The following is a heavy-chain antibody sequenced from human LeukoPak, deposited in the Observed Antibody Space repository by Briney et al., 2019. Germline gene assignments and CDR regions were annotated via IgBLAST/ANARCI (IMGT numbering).Heavy chain of an antibody. J-gene: IGHJ6*03. D-gene: IGHD2-21*01. Sequence: PGGSLRLSCAASGFTFSSYWMSWVRQAPGKGREWVANIKQDGSEKYYVDSVKGRFIISRDNAKNSLYLQMNSQRAEDTAVYYCARGVDFYYYKDVWGKGTTVTVSS. CDR1: GFTFSSYW. CDR2: IKQDGSEK. V-gene: IGHV3-7*01. CDR3: ARGVDFYYYKDV.